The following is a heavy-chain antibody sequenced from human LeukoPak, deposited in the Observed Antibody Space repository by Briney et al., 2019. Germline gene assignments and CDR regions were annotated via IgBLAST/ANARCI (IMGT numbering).Heavy chain of an antibody. V-gene: IGHV3-23*01. CDR2: ITGVGDGT. J-gene: IGHJ5*02. D-gene: IGHD3-16*01. CDR1: GFTFSRSG. CDR3: AKGDKMLTWRRTYNRFDP. Sequence: PGGSLRLSCAASGFTFSRSGMTWVRQAPGKGLEWLSLITGVGDGTYYADSVKGRFSVSRDNSKKTLYLQMNSLKAEDTAVYYCAKGDKMLTWRRTYNRFDPWGQGTLVTVSS.